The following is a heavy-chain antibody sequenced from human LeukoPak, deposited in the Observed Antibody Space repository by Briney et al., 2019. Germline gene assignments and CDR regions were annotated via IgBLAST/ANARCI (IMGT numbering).Heavy chain of an antibody. Sequence: SETLSLTCAVYGGSFSGYYWSWIRQPPGKGLEWIGEINHSGSTNYNPSLKSRVTISVDTSKNQFSLKLSSVTAADTAVYYCARGPLAYYYGSGRQIDYWGQGTLVTVSS. D-gene: IGHD3-10*01. CDR1: GGSFSGYY. CDR2: INHSGST. CDR3: ARGPLAYYYGSGRQIDY. J-gene: IGHJ4*02. V-gene: IGHV4-34*01.